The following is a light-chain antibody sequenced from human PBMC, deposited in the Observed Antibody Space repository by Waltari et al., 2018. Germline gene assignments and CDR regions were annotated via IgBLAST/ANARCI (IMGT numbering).Light chain of an antibody. Sequence: SYELTQPPSVSVSPGQTANISCSGNKLGDKYVCWYHQKPGQSPVLVIYQDVKRPSGILERFSGSNSGNTATLTISGTQAMDEADYYCQTWDSTYVVFGGGTTLTVL. CDR3: QTWDSTYVV. CDR1: KLGDKY. CDR2: QDV. J-gene: IGLJ2*01. V-gene: IGLV3-1*01.